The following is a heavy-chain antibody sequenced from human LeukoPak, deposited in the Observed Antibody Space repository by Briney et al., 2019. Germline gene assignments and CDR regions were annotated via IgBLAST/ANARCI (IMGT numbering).Heavy chain of an antibody. CDR3: ARDYVWGSSSDY. Sequence: GGSLRLSCAASGFIFRDYYMSWIRQAPGKGLEWVSYISHSSSTIHYAASVRGRFTISRDNAKSSLYLQMNSLRVEDTAVYFCARDYVWGSSSDYWGQGTLVTVSS. V-gene: IGHV3-11*04. CDR2: ISHSSSTI. J-gene: IGHJ4*02. D-gene: IGHD3-16*01. CDR1: GFIFRDYY.